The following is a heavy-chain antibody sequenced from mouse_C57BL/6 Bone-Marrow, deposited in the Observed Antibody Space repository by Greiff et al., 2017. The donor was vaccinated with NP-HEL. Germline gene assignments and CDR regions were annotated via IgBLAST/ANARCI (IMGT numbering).Heavy chain of an antibody. V-gene: IGHV5-17*01. CDR1: GFTFSDYG. CDR2: ISSGSSTI. J-gene: IGHJ1*03. D-gene: IGHD2-4*01. Sequence: EVKLVESGGGLVKPGGSLKLSCAASGFTFSDYGMHWVRQAPEKGLEWVAYISSGSSTIYYADTVKGRFTISRDNAKNTLFLQMTSLRSGDTAMYYCASLLRQGYFDVWGTGTTVTVSS. CDR3: ASLLRQGYFDV.